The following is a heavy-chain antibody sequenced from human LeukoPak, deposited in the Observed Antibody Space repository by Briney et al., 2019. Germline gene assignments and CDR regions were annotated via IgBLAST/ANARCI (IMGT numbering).Heavy chain of an antibody. CDR2: ISSSGSTI. D-gene: IGHD5-18*01. CDR3: ARDQLIGYSYGYPFDN. Sequence: KPGGSLRLSCAASGFTFSDYYMSWIRQAPGKGLEWVSYISSSGSTIYYADSVKGRFTISRDNAKNSLYLQMNSLRVEDTAVYYCARDQLIGYSYGYPFDNWGPGTLVTVSS. V-gene: IGHV3-11*04. CDR1: GFTFSDYY. J-gene: IGHJ4*02.